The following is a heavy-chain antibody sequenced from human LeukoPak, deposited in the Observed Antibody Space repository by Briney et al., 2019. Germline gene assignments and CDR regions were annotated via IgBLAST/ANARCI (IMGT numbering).Heavy chain of an antibody. CDR1: GFTFSSYS. CDR3: AKGRDYYMDV. Sequence: GGSLRLSCAASGFTFSSYSMNWVRQAPGKGLEWVSSISSSSSYIYYADSVKGRFTISRDNSKNTLYLQMNSLRPEDTAVYYCAKGRDYYMDVWGKGTTVTVSS. J-gene: IGHJ6*03. V-gene: IGHV3-21*01. CDR2: ISSSSSYI.